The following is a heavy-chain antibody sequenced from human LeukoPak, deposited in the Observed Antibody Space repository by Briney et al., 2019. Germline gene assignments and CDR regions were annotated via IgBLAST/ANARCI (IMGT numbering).Heavy chain of an antibody. CDR1: GGSISSYY. Sequence: SSETLSLTCTVSGGSISSYYWSWIRQPPVKVLEWIGYIYYSGSTNYNPSLKSRVTISVDTSKNQFSLKLSSVTAADTAVYYCARWDPATVGWLDPWGQGTLVTVSS. CDR3: ARWDPATVGWLDP. J-gene: IGHJ5*02. D-gene: IGHD1-1*01. V-gene: IGHV4-59*08. CDR2: IYYSGST.